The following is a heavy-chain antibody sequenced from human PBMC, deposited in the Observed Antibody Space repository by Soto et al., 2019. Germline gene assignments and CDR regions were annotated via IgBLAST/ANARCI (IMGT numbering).Heavy chain of an antibody. CDR2: IIPIVGTA. CDR1: GGTCSSYA. CDR3: ARAQRYYYDSSGYFYYYYYGMDV. Sequence: QVQLVQSGAEVKKPGSSVKVSCKASGGTCSSYAISWVRQAPGQGLEWMGGIIPIVGTANYAQKVQGRGTITADESTSTANRELSSLGSEDKAVDYCARAQRYYYDSSGYFYYYYYGMDVWGQGTTVTVSS. J-gene: IGHJ6*02. D-gene: IGHD3-22*01. V-gene: IGHV1-69*01.